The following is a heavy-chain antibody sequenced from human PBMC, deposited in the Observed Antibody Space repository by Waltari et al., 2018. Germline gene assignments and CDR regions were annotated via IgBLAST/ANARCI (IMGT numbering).Heavy chain of an antibody. D-gene: IGHD6-6*01. CDR2: IYHSGST. CDR3: ARGGIAARPGDY. J-gene: IGHJ4*02. CDR1: GYSISSGYY. Sequence: QVQLQESGPGLVKPSETLSLTCAVSGYSISSGYYWGWIRQPPGKGLEWIGSIYHSGSTYYNPSLKSRVTISVDPSKNQFSLKLSSVTAADTAVYYCARGGIAARPGDYWGQGTLVTVSS. V-gene: IGHV4-38-2*01.